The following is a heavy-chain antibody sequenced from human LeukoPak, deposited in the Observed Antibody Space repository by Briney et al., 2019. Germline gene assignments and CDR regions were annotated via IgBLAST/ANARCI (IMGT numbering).Heavy chain of an antibody. CDR1: GFTFSSYA. CDR2: ISYDGSNK. J-gene: IGHJ3*02. CDR3: ARGGDSSGWTGPDAFDI. V-gene: IGHV3-30*04. Sequence: GGSLRLSCAASGFTFSSYAMHWVRQAPGKGLEWVAVISYDGSNKYYADSVKGRFTISRDNSKNTLYLQMNSLRAEDTAVYYCARGGDSSGWTGPDAFDIWGQGTMVTVSS. D-gene: IGHD6-19*01.